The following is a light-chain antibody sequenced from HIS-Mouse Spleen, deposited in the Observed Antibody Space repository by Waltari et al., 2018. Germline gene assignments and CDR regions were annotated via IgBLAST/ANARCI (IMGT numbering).Light chain of an antibody. V-gene: IGKV6-21*01. CDR1: QGIGCS. CDR3: HQSSSLPLT. CDR2: YAS. J-gene: IGKJ4*01. Sequence: EIVLTQSPDFQSVTQKEKVPITCRASQGIGCSLHWYQQKPDQSPKLLIKYASQSFTGVPSRFSGSGSGTDFTLTINSLEAEDAATYYCHQSSSLPLTFGGGTKVEIK.